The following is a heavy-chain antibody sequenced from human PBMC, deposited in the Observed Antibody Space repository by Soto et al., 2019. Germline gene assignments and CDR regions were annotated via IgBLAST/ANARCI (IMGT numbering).Heavy chain of an antibody. D-gene: IGHD6-13*01. V-gene: IGHV5-51*01. CDR2: IFPGDSET. CDR1: GYSFTTSY. J-gene: IGHJ6*02. Sequence: GESLKISCKGSGYSFTTSYIGWVRQMSGKGLEWLGIIFPGDSETRYSPSFQGRVTISADKSISTAYLQWSSLKASDTAMYYCARTSAAGKYYYGMDVWGQGTTVTVSS. CDR3: ARTSAAGKYYYGMDV.